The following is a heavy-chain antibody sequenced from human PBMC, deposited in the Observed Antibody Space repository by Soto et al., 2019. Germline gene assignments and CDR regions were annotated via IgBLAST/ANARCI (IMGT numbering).Heavy chain of an antibody. Sequence: QVQLVQSGAEVKKPGASVKVSCKASGYTFTSYGISWVRQAPGQGLEWMGWISAYNGNTNYAQKLQGRVTMTTDTSTSTVYMELRGLRSDDTAVYYCARPEKGFRTGRFFEYYYYMGVWGKGTTVTVAS. CDR3: ARPEKGFRTGRFFEYYYYMGV. D-gene: IGHD1-1*01. CDR2: ISAYNGNT. CDR1: GYTFTSYG. J-gene: IGHJ6*03. V-gene: IGHV1-18*01.